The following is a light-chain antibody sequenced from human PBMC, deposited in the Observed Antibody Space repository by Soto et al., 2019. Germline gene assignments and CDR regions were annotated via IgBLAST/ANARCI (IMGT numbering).Light chain of an antibody. CDR2: GAS. CDR1: QSVSSSY. Sequence: EIVLTQSPGTLSLSPRERATLSCRASQSVSSSYLAWYQQKPGQAPRLLIYGASTRASGIPARFSGSGSETDFTLTISSLQSEDSAVYYCQQYHNWPPITFGQGTRLEIK. CDR3: QQYHNWPPIT. V-gene: IGKV3-15*01. J-gene: IGKJ5*01.